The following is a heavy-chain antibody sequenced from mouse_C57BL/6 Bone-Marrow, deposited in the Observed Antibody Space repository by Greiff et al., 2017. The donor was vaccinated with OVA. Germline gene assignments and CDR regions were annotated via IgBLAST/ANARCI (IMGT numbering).Heavy chain of an antibody. V-gene: IGHV3-1*01. D-gene: IGHD4-1*01. CDR1: GYSIASGYD. J-gene: IGHJ4*01. Sequence: EVQLQQSGPGMVKPSQSLSLTCTVTGYSIASGYDWHWIRHFPGNKLEWMGYISYSGSTNYNPSLKSRISITHDTSKNHFFLKLNSVTTEDTATYYCARDTGTGPYYYAMDYWGQGTSVTVSS. CDR3: ARDTGTGPYYYAMDY. CDR2: ISYSGST.